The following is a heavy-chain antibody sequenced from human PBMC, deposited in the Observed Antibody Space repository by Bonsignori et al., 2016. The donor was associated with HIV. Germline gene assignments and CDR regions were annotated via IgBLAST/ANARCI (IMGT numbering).Heavy chain of an antibody. V-gene: IGHV3-74*01. J-gene: IGHJ4*02. CDR2: IKSDGSSA. Sequence: VQLVESGGGIVQPGGSVETRMCSLWIRLQYLLDALGPAQAPGKGLVWVSRIKSDGSSADYVDSVKGRFTMSRDNGKNTVYLQMNRLRAEDTAVYYCGSGSVISHWGQGTLVTV. CDR1: IRLQYLL. CDR3: GSGSVISH. D-gene: IGHD4-23*01.